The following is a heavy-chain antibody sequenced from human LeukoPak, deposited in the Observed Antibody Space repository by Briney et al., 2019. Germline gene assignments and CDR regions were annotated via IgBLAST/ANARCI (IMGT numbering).Heavy chain of an antibody. CDR3: ARDFRGSVDAFDI. CDR2: IYYSGRT. CDR1: GGSISDYY. J-gene: IGHJ3*02. Sequence: SETLSLTCTVSGGSISDYYWNWMRQPPGKGLEWIGYIYYSGRTNYNPSLKSRVSISVDTSKNQFSLELSSVTAADTAVYYCARDFRGSVDAFDIWGQGTVVAVSS. V-gene: IGHV4-59*01.